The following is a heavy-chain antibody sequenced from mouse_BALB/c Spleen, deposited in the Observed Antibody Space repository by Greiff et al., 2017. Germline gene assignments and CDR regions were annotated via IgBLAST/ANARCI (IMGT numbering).Heavy chain of an antibody. J-gene: IGHJ3*01. Sequence: EVNVVESGGGLVKPGGSLKLSCAASGFTFSSYAMSWVRQTPEKRLEWVASISSGGSTYYPDSVKGRFTISRDNARNILYLQMSSLRSEDTAMYYCARGEDDGNHRFAYWGQGTLVTVSA. CDR3: ARGEDDGNHRFAY. V-gene: IGHV5-6-5*01. CDR2: ISSGGST. CDR1: GFTFSSYA. D-gene: IGHD2-1*01.